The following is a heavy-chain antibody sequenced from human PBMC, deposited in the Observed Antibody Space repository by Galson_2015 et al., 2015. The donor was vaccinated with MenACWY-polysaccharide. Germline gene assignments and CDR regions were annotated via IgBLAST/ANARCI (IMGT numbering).Heavy chain of an antibody. CDR3: AKPLSGSSPYHALDI. J-gene: IGHJ3*02. CDR2: ISGSGAST. CDR1: GFTFSSYA. V-gene: IGHV3-23*01. D-gene: IGHD1-26*01. Sequence: SLRLSCAASGFTFSSYAMNWVRQAPGKGLEWVSGISGSGASTYYADSVKGRFTISRDNSKNTLYLQMNSLRAEDTAVYYCAKPLSGSSPYHALDIWGQGTMVTVSS.